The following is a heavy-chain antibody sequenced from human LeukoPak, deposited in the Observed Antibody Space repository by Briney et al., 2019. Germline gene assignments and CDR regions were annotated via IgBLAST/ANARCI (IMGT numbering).Heavy chain of an antibody. V-gene: IGHV4-59*11. Sequence: SGTLSLICTVSGGSISGHYWSWIRQPPGKGLEWIGFVSYSGNTNYNPSLNGRVTISLDTSKSQFSLSLNSVTAADTAVYFCARGGASSRYFGYWGQGTLVTVSS. D-gene: IGHD1-26*01. CDR2: VSYSGNT. CDR3: ARGGASSRYFGY. J-gene: IGHJ4*02. CDR1: GGSISGHY.